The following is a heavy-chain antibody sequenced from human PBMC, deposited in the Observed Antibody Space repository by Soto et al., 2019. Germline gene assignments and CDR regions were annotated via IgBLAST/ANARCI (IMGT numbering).Heavy chain of an antibody. D-gene: IGHD3-10*01. CDR2: IYHSGNT. V-gene: IGHV4-4*02. CDR3: VRRWGEGRVDY. CDR1: GGSISSSNW. Sequence: SETLSLTCAVSGGSISSSNWWSWVRQPPGKGLEWIGEIYHSGNTNYNPSLKSRFTMAVDKSRNQFSLKLSSVTAADTAVYYCVRRWGEGRVDYWGQGTLVTVSS. J-gene: IGHJ4*02.